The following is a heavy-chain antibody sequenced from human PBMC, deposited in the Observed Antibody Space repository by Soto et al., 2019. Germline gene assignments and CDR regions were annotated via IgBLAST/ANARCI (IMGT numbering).Heavy chain of an antibody. J-gene: IGHJ4*02. V-gene: IGHV4-59*01. Sequence: SETLSLTCTVSGGSISSYYWSWIRQPPGKGLEWIGYIYYSGSTNYNPSLKSRVTISVDTSKNQFSLKLSSVTAADTAVYYCTRGLPSHFCYGFWGQGTLVTVSS. CDR3: TRGLPSHFCYGF. CDR1: GGSISSYY. D-gene: IGHD3-3*02. CDR2: IYYSGST.